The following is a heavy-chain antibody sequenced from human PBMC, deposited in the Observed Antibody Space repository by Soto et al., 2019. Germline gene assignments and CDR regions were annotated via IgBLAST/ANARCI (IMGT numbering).Heavy chain of an antibody. Sequence: QVQLVQSGAEVKKPGASVKVSCKVSGYTLTHLFMHWVRQAPGKGLERMGGFDPEDGETIYAPKFQGRVTMTEETSTDTAYMELRSLRSEDTAVYYCATRNPHDDGDTEPHFDYWGHGTLVTVAS. J-gene: IGHJ4*01. CDR1: GYTLTHLF. CDR3: ATRNPHDDGDTEPHFDY. D-gene: IGHD4-17*01. V-gene: IGHV1-24*01. CDR2: FDPEDGET.